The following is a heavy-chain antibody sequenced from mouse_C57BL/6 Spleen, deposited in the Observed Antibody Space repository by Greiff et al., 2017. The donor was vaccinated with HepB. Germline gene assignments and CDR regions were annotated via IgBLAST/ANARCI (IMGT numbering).Heavy chain of an antibody. J-gene: IGHJ4*01. CDR3: ARRGIYYGNYYAMDY. V-gene: IGHV1-69*01. Sequence: QVQLQQPGAELVMPGASVKLSCKASGYTFTSYWMHWVKQRPGQGLEWIGEIDPSDSYTNYNQKFKGKSTLTVDKSSSTAYMQLSSLTSADSAVYYCARRGIYYGNYYAMDYWGQGTSVTVSS. CDR1: GYTFTSYW. D-gene: IGHD2-1*01. CDR2: IDPSDSYT.